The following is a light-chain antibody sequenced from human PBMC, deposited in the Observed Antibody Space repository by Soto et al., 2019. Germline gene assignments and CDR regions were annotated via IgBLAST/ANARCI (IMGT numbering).Light chain of an antibody. V-gene: IGLV2-23*01. CDR2: EGS. CDR1: SNDVGGYNL. Sequence: QSALTQPASVSGSAGQSITISCAGTSNDVGGYNLVSWYQHHPGKAPQLMIYEGSKRPSGVSTRFSGSKSGNTASLTISGLQAEDEADYYCCSFAGSNTWVFGGGTKVTVL. CDR3: CSFAGSNTWV. J-gene: IGLJ3*02.